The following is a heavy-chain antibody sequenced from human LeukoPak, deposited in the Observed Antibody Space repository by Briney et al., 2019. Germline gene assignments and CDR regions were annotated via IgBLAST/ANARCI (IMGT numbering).Heavy chain of an antibody. CDR1: GGSFSGYY. V-gene: IGHV4-34*01. CDR2: INHSGST. D-gene: IGHD3-22*01. CDR3: AREVHYYDSSGYPYGFDY. Sequence: PSETLSLTCAVYGGSFSGYYWSWIRQPPGKGLEWIGEINHSGSTNYNPSLKRRVTISVDTSKNQFSLKLSSVTAADTAVYYCAREVHYYDSSGYPYGFDYWGQGTLVTVSS. J-gene: IGHJ4*02.